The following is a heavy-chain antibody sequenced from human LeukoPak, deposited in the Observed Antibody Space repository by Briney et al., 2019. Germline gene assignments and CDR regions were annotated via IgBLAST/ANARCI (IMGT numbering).Heavy chain of an antibody. CDR2: INHSGST. D-gene: IGHD4-17*01. V-gene: IGHV4-34*01. J-gene: IGHJ3*02. CDR3: ARDLVTVTKGFDI. Sequence: SETLSLTCAVYGGSFSGYYWSWIRQPPGKGLEWIGEINHSGSTNYNPSLKSRVTISVDTSKNQFSLKLSSVTAADTAVYYCARDLVTVTKGFDIWGPGTMATVSS. CDR1: GGSFSGYY.